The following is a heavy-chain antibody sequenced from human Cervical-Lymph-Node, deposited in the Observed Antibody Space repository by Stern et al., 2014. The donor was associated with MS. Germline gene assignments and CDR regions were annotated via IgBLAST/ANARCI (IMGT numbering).Heavy chain of an antibody. CDR1: GYTFISYG. J-gene: IGHJ3*02. CDR3: ARGLLGSENALDI. CDR2: ISAYNGTT. V-gene: IGHV1-18*01. Sequence: VQLVESGAEVKKPGASVKVSCKASGYTFISYGFSWVRQAPGQGLEWMGWISAYNGTTNYAQKLQGRVTMTTDTSTSTDYMELRSMRSDGTAVYYCARGLLGSENALDIWGQGTMVTVSS. D-gene: IGHD2-15*01.